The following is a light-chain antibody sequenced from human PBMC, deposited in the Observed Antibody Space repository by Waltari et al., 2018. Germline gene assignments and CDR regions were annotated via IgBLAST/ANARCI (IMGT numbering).Light chain of an antibody. V-gene: IGLV2-14*03. CDR1: SSDVGVHNY. CDR2: DVT. Sequence: QSALTQPAPVTGSPGQSTTISCTGSSSDVGVHNYVSWYQQHPGKVPKLLVFDVTHRPSGVSDRFSGSKSGNTASLTISGLQAEDEGDYYCSTYTTGVVFGGGTKLTVL. CDR3: STYTTGVV. J-gene: IGLJ2*01.